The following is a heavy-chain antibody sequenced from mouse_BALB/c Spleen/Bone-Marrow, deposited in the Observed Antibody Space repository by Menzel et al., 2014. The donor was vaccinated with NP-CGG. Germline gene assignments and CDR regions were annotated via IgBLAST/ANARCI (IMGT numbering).Heavy chain of an antibody. CDR1: GYTFSNYW. V-gene: IGHV1-5*01. CDR3: TTLARSDFDY. J-gene: IGHJ2*01. CDR2: IYPGNSDT. D-gene: IGHD3-1*01. Sequence: EVQLQQSGTVLARPGAAVKMSCKASGYTFSNYWMHWVKQRPGQGLEWIGTIYPGNSDTTYNQKFKGKAKLTAVTSTSTAYMELSSLTNEESAVYYCTTLARSDFDYWGQGTTLTVSS.